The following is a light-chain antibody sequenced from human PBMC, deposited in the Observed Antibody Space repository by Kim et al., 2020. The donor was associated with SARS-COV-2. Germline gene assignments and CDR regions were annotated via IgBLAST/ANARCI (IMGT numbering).Light chain of an antibody. J-gene: IGKJ4*01. CDR3: LQHSTYPLT. Sequence: ASVGDRVTITCRASQAIGSDLGWYQQQPGKAPKRLIFAASNLQRGVPSRFSGSGSGTEFTLTVSSLQPEDFATYFCLQHSTYPLTFGGGTKVDIK. CDR1: QAIGSD. V-gene: IGKV1-17*01. CDR2: AAS.